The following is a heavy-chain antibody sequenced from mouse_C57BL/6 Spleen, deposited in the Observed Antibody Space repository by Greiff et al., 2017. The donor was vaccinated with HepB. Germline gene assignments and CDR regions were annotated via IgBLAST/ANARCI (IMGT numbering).Heavy chain of an antibody. Sequence: VKLQQSGAELVKPGASVKLSCKASGYTFTSYWMHWVKQRPGQGLEWIGMIHPNSGSTNYNEKFKSKATLTVDKSSSTAYMQLSSLTSEDSAVYYCARVYGSSFYAMDYWGQGTSVTVSS. D-gene: IGHD1-1*01. CDR3: ARVYGSSFYAMDY. V-gene: IGHV1-64*01. J-gene: IGHJ4*01. CDR2: IHPNSGST. CDR1: GYTFTSYW.